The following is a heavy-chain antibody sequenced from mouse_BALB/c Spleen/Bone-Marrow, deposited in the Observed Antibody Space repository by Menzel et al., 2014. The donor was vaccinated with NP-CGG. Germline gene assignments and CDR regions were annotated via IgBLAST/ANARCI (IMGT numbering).Heavy chain of an antibody. CDR3: AKHGITKLLDY. CDR2: ISSGGSYT. J-gene: IGHJ2*01. V-gene: IGHV5-9-3*01. CDR1: GFTFSSYA. D-gene: IGHD2-4*01. Sequence: VQLNEPGGGLVKPGGFLKLSCAASGFTFSSYAMPWVRQTPEKRLEWVATISSGGSYTYYPDSVKGRFTISRDNAKNTLYQQMSSLRSEDTAMYYCAKHGITKLLDYWGQGTTLTVSS.